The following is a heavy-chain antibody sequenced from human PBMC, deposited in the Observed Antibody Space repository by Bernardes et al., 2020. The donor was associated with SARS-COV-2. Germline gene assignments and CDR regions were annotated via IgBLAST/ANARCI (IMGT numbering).Heavy chain of an antibody. D-gene: IGHD5-18*01. Sequence: GSLRLSCEASGFTITSKYMSWVRQSPGKGLEWVSVIFKGGMTFHADSVKGRATISRDIPKNTVYLQLNSLRLEDTAVYYCARGSADTAEVVDYWGQGSLVTVSS. CDR2: IFKGGMT. V-gene: IGHV3-53*01. CDR3: ARGSADTAEVVDY. CDR1: GFTITSKY. J-gene: IGHJ4*02.